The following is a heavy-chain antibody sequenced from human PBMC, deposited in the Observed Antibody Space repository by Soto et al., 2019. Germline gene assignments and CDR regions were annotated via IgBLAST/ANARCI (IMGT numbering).Heavy chain of an antibody. CDR2: IYYSGST. J-gene: IGHJ5*02. V-gene: IGHV4-31*03. CDR3: ARQIVVVPDATGDWFDP. CDR1: GGSISSGGYY. Sequence: NPSETLSLTCTVSGGSISSGGYYWSWIRQHPGKGLEWIGYIYYSGSTYYNPSLKSRVTISVDTSKNQSSLKLSSVTAADTAVYYCARQIVVVPDATGDWFDPWGQGTLVTVSS. D-gene: IGHD2-2*01.